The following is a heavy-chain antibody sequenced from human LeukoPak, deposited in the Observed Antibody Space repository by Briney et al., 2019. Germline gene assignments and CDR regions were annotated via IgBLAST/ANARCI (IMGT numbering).Heavy chain of an antibody. D-gene: IGHD3-22*01. CDR3: ARTPGYYPFDC. CDR1: GGTFSSYA. V-gene: IGHV1-69*04. CDR2: IIPILGIA. Sequence: GASVKVSCKTSGGTFSSYAISWVRQVPGQGLEWMGRIIPILGIANYAQKFQGRVTITADKSTSTAYMELSSLRSEDTAVYYGARTPGYYPFDCWGQGTLVTVSS. J-gene: IGHJ4*02.